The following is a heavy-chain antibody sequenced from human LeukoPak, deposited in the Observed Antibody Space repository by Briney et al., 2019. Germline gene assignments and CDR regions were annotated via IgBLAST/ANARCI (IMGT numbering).Heavy chain of an antibody. V-gene: IGHV4-31*03. CDR3: ASILWFGEFSDY. CDR2: IYYSGST. CDR1: GGSISSGGYY. Sequence: SQTLSLTCTVSGGSISSGGYYWSWIRRHPGKGLEWIGYIYYSGSTYYNPSLKSRVTISVDTSKNQFSLKLSSVTAADTAVYYCASILWFGEFSDYWGQGTLVTVSS. J-gene: IGHJ4*02. D-gene: IGHD3-10*01.